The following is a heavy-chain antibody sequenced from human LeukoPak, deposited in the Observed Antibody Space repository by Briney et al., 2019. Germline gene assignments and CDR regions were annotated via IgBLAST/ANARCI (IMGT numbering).Heavy chain of an antibody. V-gene: IGHV5-10-1*01. J-gene: IGHJ4*02. CDR1: GYTFTNHW. CDR3: ARAPDSDSGYDYFDY. D-gene: IGHD5-12*01. Sequence: KLGESLKISCKGSGYTFTNHWISWVRQMPGKGLEWMGKIDPSDSYTNYSPSFQGHVTISADESISTAYLQWSSLKASDTAMYYCARAPDSDSGYDYFDYWGQGTLVTVSS. CDR2: IDPSDSYT.